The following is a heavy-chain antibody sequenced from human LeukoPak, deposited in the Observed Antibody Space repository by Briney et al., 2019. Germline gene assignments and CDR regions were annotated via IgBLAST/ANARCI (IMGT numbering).Heavy chain of an antibody. CDR3: AKGDLPGIAAAGNY. CDR2: ISWNSGSI. D-gene: IGHD6-13*01. J-gene: IGHJ4*02. CDR1: GFTFDDYA. Sequence: PGRSLSLSCAASGFTFDDYAMHWVRQAPGKGLEWVSGISWNSGSIGYADSVKGRFTISRDNAKNSLYLQMNSLRAEDTALYYCAKGDLPGIAAAGNYWGQGTLVTVSS. V-gene: IGHV3-9*01.